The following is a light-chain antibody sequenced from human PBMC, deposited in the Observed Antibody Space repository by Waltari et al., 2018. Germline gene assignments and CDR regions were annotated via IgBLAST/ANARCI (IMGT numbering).Light chain of an antibody. CDR1: SSNIGSNS. J-gene: IGLJ1*01. Sequence: ASGTPGQRVTISCSGSSSNIGSNSVTWYQQLPGTAPKILIYRNNERPSGVPDRFSGSKSGTSASLAISGLQSEDEADYYCASWDDSLNGFYVFGTGTNVAVL. CDR2: RNN. V-gene: IGLV1-44*01. CDR3: ASWDDSLNGFYV.